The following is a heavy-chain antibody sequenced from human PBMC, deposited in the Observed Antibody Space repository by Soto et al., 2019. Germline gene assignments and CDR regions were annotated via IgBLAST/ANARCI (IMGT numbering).Heavy chain of an antibody. CDR1: GYSFSSYW. CDR3: ARHMLGDLRNGKDV. D-gene: IGHD3-10*02. CDR2: IYPGDSDT. Sequence: EVQLVQSGAEVKKPGESLKISCKGSGYSFSSYWIGWVRQMPEKGLEWMGVIYPGDSDTRYSPSLQGRVTTTADKSISTAYLQLSSLMASDTAMYYCARHMLGDLRNGKDVWGQGTTVTVYS. V-gene: IGHV5-51*01. J-gene: IGHJ6*02.